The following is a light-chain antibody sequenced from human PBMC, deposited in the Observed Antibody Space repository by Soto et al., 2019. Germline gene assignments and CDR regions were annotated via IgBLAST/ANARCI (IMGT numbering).Light chain of an antibody. CDR1: SGYSNYK. J-gene: IGLJ1*01. CDR2: VGTGGIVG. CDR3: GADHGSGSNFVSYV. Sequence: QPVLTQPPSASASLGASVTLTCTLSSGYSNYKVDWYQQRPGKGPRFVMRVGTGGIVGSKGGGIPDRFSVLGSGLNRYLTFKSIQEEDGSDYHCGADHGSGSNFVSYVFGTGTRSPS. V-gene: IGLV9-49*01.